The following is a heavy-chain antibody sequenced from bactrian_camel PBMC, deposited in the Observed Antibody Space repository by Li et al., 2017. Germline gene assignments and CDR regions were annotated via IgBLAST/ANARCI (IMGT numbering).Heavy chain of an antibody. CDR1: DTVVV. J-gene: IGHJ6*01. CDR2: IYPSSGRT. CDR3: QATQSVAALGLVGLGF. Sequence: VQLVESGGGSVQAGGSLRLSCAASDTVVVMGWFRQSPGKEREDVARIYPSSGRTRYADSMKGRFTISHDNVKNTMFLQMNNLKPEDTAMYYCQATQSVAALGLVGLGFWGRGTQVTVS. D-gene: IGHD5*01. V-gene: IGHV3S53*01.